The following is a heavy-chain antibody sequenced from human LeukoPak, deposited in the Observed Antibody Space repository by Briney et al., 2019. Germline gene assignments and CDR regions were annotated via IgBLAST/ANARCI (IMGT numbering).Heavy chain of an antibody. J-gene: IGHJ4*02. CDR3: AKDLTGVNYCLDQ. CDR2: ISNDGSNK. CDR1: GVTFSSYG. Sequence: GGYLRLSCAASGVTFSSYGMHWVRQAPGKGLEWVAVISNDGSNKHYADSVKGRFTISRDNSKNTLYLQMNSLRAEDTAVYYCAKDLTGVNYCLDQWGQGTLVTVSS. D-gene: IGHD1-7*01. V-gene: IGHV3-30*18.